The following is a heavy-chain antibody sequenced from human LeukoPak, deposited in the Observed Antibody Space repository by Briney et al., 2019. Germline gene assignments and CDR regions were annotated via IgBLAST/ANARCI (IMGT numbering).Heavy chain of an antibody. CDR3: ARYPQDTAMVTGWSDP. V-gene: IGHV4-34*01. D-gene: IGHD5-18*01. CDR2: INHSGST. CDR1: GGSFSGYY. J-gene: IGHJ5*02. Sequence: SETLSLTCAVYGGSFSGYYWSWIRQPPGKGLEWIGEINHSGSTNYNPSLKSRVTISVDTSKNQFSLKLSSVTAADTAVYYCARYPQDTAMVTGWSDPWGQGTLVTVSS.